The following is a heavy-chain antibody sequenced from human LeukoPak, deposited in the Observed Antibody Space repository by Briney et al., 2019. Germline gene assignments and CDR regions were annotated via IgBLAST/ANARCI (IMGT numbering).Heavy chain of an antibody. J-gene: IGHJ5*02. CDR2: VNPNTGGT. Sequence: ASVKVSFKASGYTFTAYYIHWIRQAPGQGLEWMGWVNPNTGGTYYAQKFQDRVTMTRDASITTAYMELSGLTSDDTAVHYCGRDLVSRQEVDQPWGQGTLVTVSS. D-gene: IGHD6-13*01. V-gene: IGHV1-2*02. CDR1: GYTFTAYY. CDR3: GRDLVSRQEVDQP.